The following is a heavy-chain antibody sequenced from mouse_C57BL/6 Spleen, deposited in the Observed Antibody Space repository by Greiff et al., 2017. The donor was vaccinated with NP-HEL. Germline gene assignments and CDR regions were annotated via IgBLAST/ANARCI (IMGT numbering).Heavy chain of an antibody. CDR2: IDPEDGDT. CDR3: TRNYADYAMDY. D-gene: IGHD2-1*01. Sequence: VHVKQSGAELVRPGASVKLSCTASGFNIKDYYMHWVKQRPEQGLEWIGRIDPEDGDTEYAPKFQGKATMTADTSSNTAYLQLSSLTSEDTAFYYCTRNYADYAMDYWGQGTSVTVSS. J-gene: IGHJ4*01. V-gene: IGHV14-1*01. CDR1: GFNIKDYY.